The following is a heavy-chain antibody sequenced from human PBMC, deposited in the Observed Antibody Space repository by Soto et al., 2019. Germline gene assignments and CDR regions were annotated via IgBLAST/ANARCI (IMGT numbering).Heavy chain of an antibody. V-gene: IGHV3-66*01. CDR1: GFTVSSNY. Sequence: PGGSLRLSCAASGFTVSSNYMSWVRQAPGKGLEWVSVIYSDGSRYYADSVKGRFTISRDNSKNTLYLQMNSLRAEDTAVYYCARDFLRDYFDYWGQGTLVTVSS. J-gene: IGHJ4*02. D-gene: IGHD4-17*01. CDR2: IYSDGSR. CDR3: ARDFLRDYFDY.